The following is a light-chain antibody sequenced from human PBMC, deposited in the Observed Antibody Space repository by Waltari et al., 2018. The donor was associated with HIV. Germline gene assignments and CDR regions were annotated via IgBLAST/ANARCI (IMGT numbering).Light chain of an antibody. CDR3: QSYDSGRRV. Sequence: QSVLTQPPSVSGAPGQRVTISCTGSRSNIGAGYAVEWYRQLPGTAPKLVSYGNFNRTSGVPDRFSGSKSGTSASLAITGLQAEDEADYYCQSYDSGRRVFGGGTKLAVL. J-gene: IGLJ3*02. CDR2: GNF. CDR1: RSNIGAGYA. V-gene: IGLV1-40*01.